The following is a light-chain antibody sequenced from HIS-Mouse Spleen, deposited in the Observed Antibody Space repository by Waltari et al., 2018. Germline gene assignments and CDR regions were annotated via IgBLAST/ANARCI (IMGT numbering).Light chain of an antibody. Sequence: DIQLTQPPSFLSASVGDRVPITCRASQGISSHLAWYQQKPGKAPKPQIYAASNLQSGVPSRFGGSGSETDVTLTDSRLQPEDFATYYCQQLNSYPPTFGGGTKVEIK. CDR1: QGISSH. V-gene: IGKV1-9*01. CDR3: QQLNSYPPT. CDR2: AAS. J-gene: IGKJ4*01.